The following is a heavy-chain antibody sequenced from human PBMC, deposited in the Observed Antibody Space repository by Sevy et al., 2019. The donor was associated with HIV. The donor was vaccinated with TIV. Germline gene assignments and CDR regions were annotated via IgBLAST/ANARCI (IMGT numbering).Heavy chain of an antibody. J-gene: IGHJ3*02. CDR1: GFTFSSYG. Sequence: GGSLRLSCVASGFTFSSYGMHWVRQAPGKGLEWVAVIWYDGSNKYYADSVKGRFTISRDNSKNTLYLQMNSLRAEDTAVYYCARDTNYYGSGLNDAFDIWGQGTMVTVSS. CDR2: IWYDGSNK. V-gene: IGHV3-33*01. D-gene: IGHD3-10*01. CDR3: ARDTNYYGSGLNDAFDI.